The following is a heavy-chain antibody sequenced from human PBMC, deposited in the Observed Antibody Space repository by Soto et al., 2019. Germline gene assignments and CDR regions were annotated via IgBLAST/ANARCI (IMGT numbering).Heavy chain of an antibody. Sequence: SETLSLTCAVYGGSFSGYYWSWIRQPPGKGLEWIGEINHSGSTNYNPSLKSRVTISVDTSKNQFSLKLSSVTAADTAVYYCARPIVGATNRGYYYYGMDVWGQGTTVTVSS. CDR2: INHSGST. V-gene: IGHV4-34*01. J-gene: IGHJ6*02. CDR1: GGSFSGYY. CDR3: ARPIVGATNRGYYYYGMDV. D-gene: IGHD1-26*01.